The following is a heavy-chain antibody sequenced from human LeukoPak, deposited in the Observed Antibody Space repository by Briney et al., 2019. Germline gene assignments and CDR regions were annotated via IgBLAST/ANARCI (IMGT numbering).Heavy chain of an antibody. J-gene: IGHJ4*02. CDR3: TTPGRFGTSGYYPFDY. D-gene: IGHD3-22*01. Sequence: GGSLRLSCAASGFTFSNYWMHWVRQAPGKGLMWVSHINGDGSTTTYADSVKGRFTTSRDNAKNTLYLQMNSLRVEDTAVYYCTTPGRFGTSGYYPFDYWGQGTLVTVSS. CDR2: INGDGSTT. CDR1: GFTFSNYW. V-gene: IGHV3-74*01.